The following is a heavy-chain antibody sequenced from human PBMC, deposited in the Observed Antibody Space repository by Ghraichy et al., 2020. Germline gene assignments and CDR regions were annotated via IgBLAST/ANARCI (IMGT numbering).Heavy chain of an antibody. CDR2: IIPIFGTA. D-gene: IGHD3-22*01. CDR3: ARSPTYYYDSSGYYQPYYFDY. J-gene: IGHJ4*02. V-gene: IGHV1-69*13. CDR1: GGTFSSYA. Sequence: SVKVSCKASGGTFSSYAISWVRQAPGQGLEWMGGIIPIFGTANYAQKFQGRVTITADESTSTAYMELSSLRSEDTAVYYCARSPTYYYDSSGYYQPYYFDYWGQGTLVTVSS.